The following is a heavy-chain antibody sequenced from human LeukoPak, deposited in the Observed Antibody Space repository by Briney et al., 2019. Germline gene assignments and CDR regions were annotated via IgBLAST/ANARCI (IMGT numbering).Heavy chain of an antibody. CDR1: GFTFSSYW. V-gene: IGHV3-7*03. Sequence: GGSLRLSCAASGFTFSSYWMSWVRQAPGKGLEWVANIKQDGSEKYYVDSVKGRFTISRDNAKNSLYLQMNSLRAEDTAVYYCARDSVSTTRAYYDGSGFDYWGQGTLVTVSS. CDR3: ARDSVSTTRAYYDGSGFDY. J-gene: IGHJ4*02. CDR2: IKQDGSEK. D-gene: IGHD3-22*01.